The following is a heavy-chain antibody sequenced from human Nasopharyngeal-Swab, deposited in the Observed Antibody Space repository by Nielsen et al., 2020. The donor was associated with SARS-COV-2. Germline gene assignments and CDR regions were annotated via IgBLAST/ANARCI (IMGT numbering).Heavy chain of an antibody. D-gene: IGHD3-10*01. CDR1: EFTFSSYD. CDR2: IGTAGDT. CDR3: AREGYGSPLDV. Sequence: GESLKISCAASEFTFSSYDMHWVRQATGKGLEWVSAIGTAGDTYYPGSVKGRFTISRENAKNSLYLQMNSLRAGDTAVYYCAREGYGSPLDVWGQGTTVTVSS. J-gene: IGHJ6*02. V-gene: IGHV3-13*01.